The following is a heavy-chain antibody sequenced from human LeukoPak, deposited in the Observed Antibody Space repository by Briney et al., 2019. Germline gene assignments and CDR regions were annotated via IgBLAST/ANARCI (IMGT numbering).Heavy chain of an antibody. CDR2: ISAYNGNT. Sequence: GASVKVSCKASGYTFTSYGISWVRQAPGQGLEWMGRISAYNGNTQYAQKLQGRVTLTTDTSTSTAYMELSSLRSEDTAVYYCARDKSPVAPGYMDVWGKGTTVTVSS. V-gene: IGHV1-18*01. CDR1: GYTFTSYG. J-gene: IGHJ6*03. D-gene: IGHD6-19*01. CDR3: ARDKSPVAPGYMDV.